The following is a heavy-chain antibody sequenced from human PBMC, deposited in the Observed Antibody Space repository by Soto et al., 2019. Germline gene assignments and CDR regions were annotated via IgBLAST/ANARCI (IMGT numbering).Heavy chain of an antibody. J-gene: IGHJ4*02. CDR2: IRSKANSYAT. Sequence: EVQLVESGGGLVQPGWSLKLSCAASGFTFSGSAMHWVRQASGKGLGWVGRIRSKANSYATAYAASVKGRFTISKDDSKNTAYLQMDSLKTEDTAVYYCISMTTVTTFSDYWGQGTLVTVSS. D-gene: IGHD4-17*01. V-gene: IGHV3-73*02. CDR3: ISMTTVTTFSDY. CDR1: GFTFSGSA.